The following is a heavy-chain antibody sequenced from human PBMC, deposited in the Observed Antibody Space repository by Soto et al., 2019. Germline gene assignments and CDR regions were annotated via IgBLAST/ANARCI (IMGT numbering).Heavy chain of an antibody. CDR1: GFSFSSYR. Sequence: EVQRVESGGGLVQPGESLRLTCAASGFSFSSYRFSWVRQAPGKGLEWVAYITQDGTGKYYVDSVKGRFTISRDNAKNSLVLQMNSLRAEDTAVYYCAIDWSATSSGRGIDHWGQGALVTVSS. V-gene: IGHV3-7*01. J-gene: IGHJ4*02. CDR2: ITQDGTGK. D-gene: IGHD3-3*01. CDR3: AIDWSATSSGRGIDH.